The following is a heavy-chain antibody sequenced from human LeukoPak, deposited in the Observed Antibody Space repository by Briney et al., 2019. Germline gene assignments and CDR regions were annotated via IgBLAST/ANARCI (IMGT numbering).Heavy chain of an antibody. Sequence: SETLSLTCTVSGGSITSYYWSWIRQPPGKGLEWIGYIYHSGSTNYNPSLKSRVTVSVDTSKSQFSLRLTSVTAADTAVYYCARHADYGDYLDYWGQGTLVTVSS. CDR3: ARHADYGDYLDY. J-gene: IGHJ4*02. V-gene: IGHV4-59*08. CDR2: IYHSGST. D-gene: IGHD4-17*01. CDR1: GGSITSYY.